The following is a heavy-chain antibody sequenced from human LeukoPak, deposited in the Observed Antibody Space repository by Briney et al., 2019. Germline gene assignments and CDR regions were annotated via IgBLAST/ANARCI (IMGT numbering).Heavy chain of an antibody. CDR3: ASQYCSGGSCPDY. V-gene: IGHV3-53*01. Sequence: GGSLRLSCAASGFTVSSNYMSWVRQAPGKGLEGVSVIYGGGSTYYADSVKGRFTISRDNSKNTLYLQMNSLRAEDTAVYYCASQYCSGGSCPDYWGKGTLVTVSS. J-gene: IGHJ4*02. CDR2: IYGGGST. D-gene: IGHD2-15*01. CDR1: GFTVSSNY.